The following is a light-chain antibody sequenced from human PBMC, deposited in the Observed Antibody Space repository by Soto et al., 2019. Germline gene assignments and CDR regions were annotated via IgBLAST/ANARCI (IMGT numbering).Light chain of an antibody. CDR2: DVS. Sequence: EIVLTQSPATLSLSPGERVNLSCRASQSVSNSLAWYQQTPGQPPRLLIYDVSNRATGIPARFSGSGSGTDFTLTITSLEPEDFAVYFCHQRYNWPRVTFGQGTRLEIK. J-gene: IGKJ5*01. CDR1: QSVSNS. V-gene: IGKV3-11*01. CDR3: HQRYNWPRVT.